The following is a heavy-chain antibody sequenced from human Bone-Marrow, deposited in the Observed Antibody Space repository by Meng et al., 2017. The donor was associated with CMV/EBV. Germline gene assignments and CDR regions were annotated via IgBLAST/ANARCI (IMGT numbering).Heavy chain of an antibody. V-gene: IGHV3-20*04. CDR1: GFTFDDYG. CDR2: INWNGGST. D-gene: IGHD2-21*01. Sequence: GESLKISCAASGFTFDDYGMSWVRQAPGKGLEWVSGINWNGGSTGYADSVKGRFTISRDNAKNSLYLQMNSLRAEDTALYYCAILPGIVTSTDYWGQGTLVTVSS. J-gene: IGHJ4*02. CDR3: AILPGIVTSTDY.